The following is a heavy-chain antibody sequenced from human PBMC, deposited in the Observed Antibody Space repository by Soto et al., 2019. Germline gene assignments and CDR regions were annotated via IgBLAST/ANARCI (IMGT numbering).Heavy chain of an antibody. CDR1: GFTFSSYG. Sequence: GGSLRLSCAASGFTFSSYGMHWFRQAPGKGLEWVAVIWYDGSNKYYADSVKGRFTISRDNSKNTLYLQMNSLRAEDTAVYYCAREGSGWYLDYWGQGTLVTVSS. J-gene: IGHJ4*02. CDR2: IWYDGSNK. D-gene: IGHD6-19*01. V-gene: IGHV3-33*01. CDR3: AREGSGWYLDY.